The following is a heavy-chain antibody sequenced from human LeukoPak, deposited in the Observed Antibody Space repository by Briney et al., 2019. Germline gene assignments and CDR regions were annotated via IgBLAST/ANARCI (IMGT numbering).Heavy chain of an antibody. D-gene: IGHD6-13*01. J-gene: IGHJ2*01. Sequence: SETLSLTCTVSGVSIKNYYWSWIRQPPGKGLEWIGYIYYSGSTYYNPSLKSRVTLSVDTSKNQFSLKLSSVTAADTAVYYCARADSSSWRYWYFDLWGRGTLVTVSS. V-gene: IGHV4-59*01. CDR1: GVSIKNYY. CDR3: ARADSSSWRYWYFDL. CDR2: IYYSGST.